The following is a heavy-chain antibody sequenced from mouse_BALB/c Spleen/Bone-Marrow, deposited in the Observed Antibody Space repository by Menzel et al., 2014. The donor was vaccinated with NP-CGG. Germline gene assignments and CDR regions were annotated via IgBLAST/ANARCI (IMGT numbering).Heavy chain of an antibody. CDR2: ISSGGGYT. J-gene: IGHJ3*01. D-gene: IGHD2-3*01. CDR3: ARQEAIYDGYYGGFTY. Sequence: EVQLVESGGGLVKPGGSLKLSCAASGFTFSSFAMSWVRQTPEKRLEWVATISSGGGYTYYPDSVKGRFTISRDNAKNSRYLQMSSLRSEDTAMYYCARQEAIYDGYYGGFTYWGQGTLVTVS. CDR1: GFTFSSFA. V-gene: IGHV5-9-3*01.